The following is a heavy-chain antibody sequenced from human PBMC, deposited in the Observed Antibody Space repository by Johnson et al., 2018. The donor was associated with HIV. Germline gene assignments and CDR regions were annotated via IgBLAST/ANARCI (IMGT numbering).Heavy chain of an antibody. CDR3: AKAIAARPSGAFDI. CDR2: ISWNSGSI. V-gene: IGHV3-9*01. D-gene: IGHD6-6*01. J-gene: IGHJ3*02. CDR1: GFTFDDYA. Sequence: LVESGGGLVQPGRSLRLSCAASGFTFDDYAMHWVRQAPGKGLEWVSGISWNSGSIGYADSVKGRFTISRDNAKNSLYLQMNSLRAEDTALYYCAKAIAARPSGAFDIWGQGTMVTVSS.